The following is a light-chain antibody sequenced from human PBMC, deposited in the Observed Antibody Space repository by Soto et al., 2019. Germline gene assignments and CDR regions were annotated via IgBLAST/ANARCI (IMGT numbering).Light chain of an antibody. V-gene: IGKV3-20*01. CDR1: QSVSSSY. CDR3: QQYGSSPPYT. Sequence: EIVLTQSPGTLSLSPGERATLSCRASQSVSSSYLAWYQQKPGQAPRLLIYGASSRPTGIPDRFSGSGSGTDFTLTIRRLEPEDCAVYYCQQYGSSPPYTFGQGTKLEIK. CDR2: GAS. J-gene: IGKJ2*01.